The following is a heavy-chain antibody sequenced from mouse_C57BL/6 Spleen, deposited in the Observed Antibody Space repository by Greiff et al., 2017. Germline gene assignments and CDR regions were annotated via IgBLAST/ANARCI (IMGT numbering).Heavy chain of an antibody. J-gene: IGHJ2*01. CDR3: ARRGVTTVAPFDY. D-gene: IGHD1-1*01. CDR1: GYTFTSYW. Sequence: QVHVKQPGAELVKPGASVKMSCKASGYTFTSYWITWVKQRPGQGLEWIGDIYPGSGSTNYNEKFKSKATLTVDTSSSTAYMQLSSLTSEDSAVYYCARRGVTTVAPFDYWGQGTTLTVSS. CDR2: IYPGSGST. V-gene: IGHV1-55*01.